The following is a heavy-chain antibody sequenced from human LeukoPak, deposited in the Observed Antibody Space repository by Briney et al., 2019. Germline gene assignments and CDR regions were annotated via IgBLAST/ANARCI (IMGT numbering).Heavy chain of an antibody. CDR2: ISDSGSNT. J-gene: IGHJ4*02. D-gene: IGHD2/OR15-2a*01. CDR1: GFTFINYA. CDR3: ARAFGTIDPFEY. Sequence: GGSLRLSCAASGFTFINYAMSWVRQAPGKGLEWVSSISDSGSNTYYADSVKGRFTISRDNTKNIVYPQMNSLRAEDTAIYYCARAFGTIDPFEYWGQGTLVTVSS. V-gene: IGHV3-23*01.